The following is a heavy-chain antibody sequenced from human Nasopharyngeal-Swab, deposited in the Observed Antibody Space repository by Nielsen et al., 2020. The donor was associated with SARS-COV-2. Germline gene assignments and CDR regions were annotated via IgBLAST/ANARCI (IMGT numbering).Heavy chain of an antibody. CDR1: GFIFSSYA. CDR2: IPYDGSNK. V-gene: IGHV3-30*04. J-gene: IGHJ6*02. D-gene: IGHD6-19*01. Sequence: GGSLRLSCAASGFIFSSYAMHWVRQAPGKGLEWVAVIPYDGSNKYYADSVKGRFTISRDNSKNTLYLQMNSLRAEDTAVYYCARAEVAGTWTALGAYYYYGMDVWGQGTTVTVSS. CDR3: ARAEVAGTWTALGAYYYYGMDV.